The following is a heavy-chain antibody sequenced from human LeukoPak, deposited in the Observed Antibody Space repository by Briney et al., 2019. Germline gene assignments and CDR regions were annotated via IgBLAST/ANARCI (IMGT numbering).Heavy chain of an antibody. Sequence: SVKVSCKTSGGTFSNSAISWVRQAPGQGLEWMGGIIPIFGTSNYAQKFQGRVTITADESTSTAYMELSSLTSDDTAVYYCARGDDPIFGVVTPTAAYWGQGTLVTVSS. CDR3: ARGDDPIFGVVTPTAAY. CDR2: IIPIFGTS. D-gene: IGHD3-3*01. V-gene: IGHV1-69*13. CDR1: GGTFSNSA. J-gene: IGHJ4*02.